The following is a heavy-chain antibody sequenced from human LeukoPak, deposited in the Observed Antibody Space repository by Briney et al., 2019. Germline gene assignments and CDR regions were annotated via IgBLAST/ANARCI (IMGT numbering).Heavy chain of an antibody. D-gene: IGHD5-18*01. CDR1: GFTVSSNY. Sequence: GGSLRLSCAATGFTVSSNYRSWVRQAPGKGLEWVSVIYSGGSTYYADSVKGRFTISRDNSKNTLYLQMNSLRAEDTAVYYCARDFWIGGYSYIFDYWGQGTLVTVSS. CDR3: ARDFWIGGYSYIFDY. J-gene: IGHJ4*02. CDR2: IYSGGST. V-gene: IGHV3-66*01.